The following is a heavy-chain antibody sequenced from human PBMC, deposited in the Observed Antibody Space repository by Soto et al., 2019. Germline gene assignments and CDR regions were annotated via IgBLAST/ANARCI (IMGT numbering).Heavy chain of an antibody. D-gene: IGHD3-9*01. CDR3: AKGDDRGWFDP. Sequence: EVQLVESGGGLVQPGRSLRLSCAASGFTFDDYAMHWVRQAPGKGLEWVSGISWNSGSIGYADSVKGRFTISRDNAKNSLYLQMNSLRAEDTALYYCAKGDDRGWFDPWGQGTLVTVSS. V-gene: IGHV3-9*01. CDR2: ISWNSGSI. J-gene: IGHJ5*02. CDR1: GFTFDDYA.